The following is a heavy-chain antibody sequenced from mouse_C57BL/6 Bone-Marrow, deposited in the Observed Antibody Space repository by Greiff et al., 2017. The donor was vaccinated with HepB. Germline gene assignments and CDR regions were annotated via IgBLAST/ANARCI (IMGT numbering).Heavy chain of an antibody. Sequence: EVQLQESGPGMVKPSQSLSLTCTVTGYSITSGYDWHWIRHFPGNKLEWMGYISYSGSTNYNPSLKSRISITHDTSKNHFFLKLNSVTTEDTATYYCARGSYYGSSYDYWGQGTTLTVSS. V-gene: IGHV3-1*01. CDR1: GYSITSGYD. CDR3: ARGSYYGSSYDY. CDR2: ISYSGST. J-gene: IGHJ2*01. D-gene: IGHD1-1*01.